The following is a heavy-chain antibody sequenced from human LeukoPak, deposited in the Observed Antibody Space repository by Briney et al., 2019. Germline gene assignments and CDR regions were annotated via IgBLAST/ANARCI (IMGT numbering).Heavy chain of an antibody. CDR3: ARDLSSYYYDSSGYSHDAFDI. D-gene: IGHD3-22*01. CDR1: GYTFTGYY. CDR2: INPNSGGT. J-gene: IGHJ3*02. V-gene: IGHV1-2*02. Sequence: ASVTVSCKASGYTFTGYYMHWVRQAPGQGLEWMGWINPNSGGTNYAQKFQGRVTMTRDTSISTAYMELSRLRSDDTAVYYCARDLSSYYYDSSGYSHDAFDIWGQGTMVTVSS.